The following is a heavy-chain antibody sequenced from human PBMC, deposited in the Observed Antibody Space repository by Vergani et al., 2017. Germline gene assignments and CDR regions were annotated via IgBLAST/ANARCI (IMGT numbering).Heavy chain of an antibody. CDR2: ISARYPST. CDR1: GFTFSARP. CDR3: ARDGWELLDYFYYMDV. D-gene: IGHD1-26*01. Sequence: EVQLVESGGGVIQPGGSVRLSCAASGFTFSARPMTWVRQAPGKGLEWVSAISARYPSTYYADSVKGRFTISRDNSKNTLYLQMDSLRAEDTAVYYCARDGWELLDYFYYMDVWGKGTTVTVSS. J-gene: IGHJ6*03. V-gene: IGHV3-23*04.